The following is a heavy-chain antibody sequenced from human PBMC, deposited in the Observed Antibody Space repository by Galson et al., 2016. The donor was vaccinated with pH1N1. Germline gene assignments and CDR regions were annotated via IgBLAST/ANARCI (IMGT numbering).Heavy chain of an antibody. CDR2: TYYRSQWYN. J-gene: IGHJ4*02. CDR1: GDSVSRNSAA. V-gene: IGHV6-1*01. Sequence: CAISGDSVSRNSAAWNWIRQSPSRGLKWLGRTYYRSQWYNDYAVSVKSRITINPDTSKNQFSLQLNSVTPEDTAVYYCARASLGDYVGNFDYWGQGTLVTVSS. D-gene: IGHD4-17*01. CDR3: ARASLGDYVGNFDY.